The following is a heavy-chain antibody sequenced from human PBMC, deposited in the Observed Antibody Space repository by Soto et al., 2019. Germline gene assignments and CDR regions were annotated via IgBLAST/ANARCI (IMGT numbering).Heavy chain of an antibody. J-gene: IGHJ6*02. Sequence: GSLRLSCAASGFTFSSYGMRWVRQAPGKGLEWVAVISYDGSNKYYADSVKGRFTISRDNSKNTLYLQMNSLRAEDTAVYYCAKDWTWFGEFIEQDYYYGMDVWGQGTTVTVSS. V-gene: IGHV3-30*18. CDR2: ISYDGSNK. CDR3: AKDWTWFGEFIEQDYYYGMDV. D-gene: IGHD3-10*01. CDR1: GFTFSSYG.